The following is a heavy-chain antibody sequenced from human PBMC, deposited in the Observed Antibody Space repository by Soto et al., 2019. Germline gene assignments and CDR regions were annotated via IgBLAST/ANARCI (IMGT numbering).Heavy chain of an antibody. CDR3: AREATSMAYYYYGMDV. J-gene: IGHJ6*02. Sequence: QVPLVESGGGVVQPGRSLRLSCAASGFTFSSYAMHWVRQAPGKGLEWVAVISYDGSNKYYADSVKGRFTISRDNSKNTLYLQMNSLRAEDTAVYYCAREATSMAYYYYGMDVWGQGTTVTVSS. V-gene: IGHV3-30-3*01. D-gene: IGHD2-21*01. CDR1: GFTFSSYA. CDR2: ISYDGSNK.